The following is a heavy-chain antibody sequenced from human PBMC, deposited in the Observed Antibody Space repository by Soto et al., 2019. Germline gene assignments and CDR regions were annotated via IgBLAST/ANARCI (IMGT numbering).Heavy chain of an antibody. CDR2: ISSSGEST. Sequence: GGSLRLSCAASGFRFSTYAMNWVRQAPGKGLEWLSCISSSGESTYYADSVKGRFTISRDNSNNMLYLQMSSLRAEDTAVYFCAKERTAERELRHFDHCAQGTMVTVSS. D-gene: IGHD1-26*01. CDR1: GFRFSTYA. J-gene: IGHJ4*02. V-gene: IGHV3-23*01. CDR3: AKERTAERELRHFDH.